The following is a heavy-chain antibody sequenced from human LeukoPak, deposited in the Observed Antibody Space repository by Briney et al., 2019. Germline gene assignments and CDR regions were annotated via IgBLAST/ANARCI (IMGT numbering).Heavy chain of an antibody. J-gene: IGHJ3*02. CDR3: VGEDNSSGYRPFDI. V-gene: IGHV1-2*06. CDR2: INPNNGGT. D-gene: IGHD3-22*01. Sequence: GASVKVSCKASGYTFTGYYIHWVRQAPGQGLEWMGRINPNNGGTNYAQKFQGMVTMTRDMSMSTAYMELSRLRSDDTAVYYCVGEDNSSGYRPFDIWGQGTMVTVPS. CDR1: GYTFTGYY.